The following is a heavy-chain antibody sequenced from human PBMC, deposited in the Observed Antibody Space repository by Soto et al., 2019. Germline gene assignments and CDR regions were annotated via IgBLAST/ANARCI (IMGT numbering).Heavy chain of an antibody. V-gene: IGHV4-34*01. D-gene: IGHD2-2*01. CDR1: GGSFSGYY. CDR2: INHSGST. J-gene: IGHJ5*02. Sequence: SETLSLTCAVYGGSFSGYYWSWIRQPPGKGLEWIGEINHSGSTNHNPSLKSRVTISVDTSKNQFSLKLSSVTAADTAVYYCASGEYSRYCSSTSCYGNWFDPWGQGTLVTVSS. CDR3: ASGEYSRYCSSTSCYGNWFDP.